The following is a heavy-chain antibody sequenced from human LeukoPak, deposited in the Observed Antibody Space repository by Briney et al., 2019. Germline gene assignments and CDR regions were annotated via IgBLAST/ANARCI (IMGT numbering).Heavy chain of an antibody. CDR2: IKADGSEK. CDR3: ATNWNYGFDY. J-gene: IGHJ4*02. Sequence: GSLRLSCAASGFTFSDYWMSWVRQAPGKGLEWVANIKADGSEKHYVDSVKGRFTISRDNAKNSLYLQMNSLRAEDTAVYYCATNWNYGFDYWGQGTLVTVSS. V-gene: IGHV3-7*01. D-gene: IGHD1-7*01. CDR1: GFTFSDYW.